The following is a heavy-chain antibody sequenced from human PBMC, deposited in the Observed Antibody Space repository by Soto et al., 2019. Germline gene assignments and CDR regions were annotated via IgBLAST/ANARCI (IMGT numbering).Heavy chain of an antibody. CDR3: AKSILTGHEYYYGMDV. J-gene: IGHJ6*02. Sequence: ASVKGSCKASGYTFTGYYMHWVRQAPGQGLEWMGWINPNSGGTNYAQKFQGRVTITADESTSTAYMELSSLRSEDTAVYYCAKSILTGHEYYYGMDVWGQGTTVTVSS. D-gene: IGHD3-9*01. CDR1: GYTFTGYY. V-gene: IGHV1-2*02. CDR2: INPNSGGT.